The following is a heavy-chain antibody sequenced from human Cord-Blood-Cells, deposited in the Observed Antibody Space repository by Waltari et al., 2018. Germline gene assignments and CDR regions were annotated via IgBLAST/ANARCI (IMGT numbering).Heavy chain of an antibody. J-gene: IGHJ3*02. CDR1: GFTFSNAW. Sequence: AASGFTFSNAWISWVHTDPGKGLEWVGRIKSKTDGGTTDYAAPVKGRFTISRDDSKNTLYLQMNSLKTEDTAVYYCTTLENDYGDYGDAFDIWGQGTMVTVSS. CDR3: TTLENDYGDYGDAFDI. CDR2: IKSKTDGGTT. V-gene: IGHV3-15*01. D-gene: IGHD4-17*01.